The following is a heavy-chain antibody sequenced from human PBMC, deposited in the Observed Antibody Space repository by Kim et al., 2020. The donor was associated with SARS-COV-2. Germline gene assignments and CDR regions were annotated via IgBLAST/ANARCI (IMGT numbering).Heavy chain of an antibody. V-gene: IGHV3-33*01. CDR1: GFTFSSYG. CDR3: ARPIVVVPAAIDYYGMDV. J-gene: IGHJ6*02. CDR2: IWYDGSNK. Sequence: GGSLRLSCAASGFTFSSYGMHWVRQAPGKGLEWVAVIWYDGSNKYYADSVKGRFTISRDNSKNTLYLQMNSLRAEDTAVYYCARPIVVVPAAIDYYGMDVWGQGTTVTVSS. D-gene: IGHD2-2*02.